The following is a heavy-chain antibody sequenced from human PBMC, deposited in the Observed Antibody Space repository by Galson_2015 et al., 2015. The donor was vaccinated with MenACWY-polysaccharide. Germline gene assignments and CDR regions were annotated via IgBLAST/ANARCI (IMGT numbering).Heavy chain of an antibody. Sequence: SVKVSCKVSGYTLTELSMHWVRQAPGKGLEWMGGFDPEDGETIYAQKFQGRVTMTEHTSTDTAYMELSSLRSEDTAVYYCATSESYDPRPANDAIDIWCQGTRVTVSS. CDR3: ATSESYDPRPANDAIDI. CDR1: GYTLTELS. D-gene: IGHD1-26*01. CDR2: FDPEDGET. J-gene: IGHJ3*02. V-gene: IGHV1-24*01.